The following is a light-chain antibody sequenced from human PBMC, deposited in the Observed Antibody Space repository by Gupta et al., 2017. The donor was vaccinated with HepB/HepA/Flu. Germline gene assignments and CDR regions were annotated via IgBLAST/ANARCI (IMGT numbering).Light chain of an antibody. CDR1: QNINSS. CDR3: QQTDSSPVT. Sequence: DIQMTQSPSSLSASIGDRVTCTCRASQNINSSLNWYQQMPGEVPKLLIYAASSLQSGVPSRFSGSRSGTNFTLTISMLQPEDFANYYCQQTDSSPVTFGGGTKVEIK. J-gene: IGKJ4*01. V-gene: IGKV1-39*01. CDR2: AAS.